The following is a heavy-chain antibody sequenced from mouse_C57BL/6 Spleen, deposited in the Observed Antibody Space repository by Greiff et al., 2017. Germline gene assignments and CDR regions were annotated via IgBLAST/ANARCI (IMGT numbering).Heavy chain of an antibody. J-gene: IGHJ2*01. CDR1: GYAFSSSW. D-gene: IGHD1-1*01. Sequence: LMESGPELVKPGASVKISCKASGYAFSSSWMNWVKQRPGKGLEWIGRIYPGDGDTNYNGKFKGKATLTAAKSSSTAYMQLSSLTSEDSAVYFCARDYYGSSPFDYWGQGTTLTVSS. CDR3: ARDYYGSSPFDY. V-gene: IGHV1-82*01. CDR2: IYPGDGDT.